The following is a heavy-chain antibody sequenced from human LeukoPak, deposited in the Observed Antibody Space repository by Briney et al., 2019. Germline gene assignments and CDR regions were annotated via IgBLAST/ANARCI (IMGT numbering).Heavy chain of an antibody. CDR3: ARARPYCSGGSCYYGY. Sequence: SVKVSFKASGGTFSIYAISWVRQAPGQGLEWMGRIIPIFGTANYAQKLQGRVTITADESTSTAYMELSSLRSEDTAVYYCARARPYCSGGSCYYGYWGQGTLVTVSS. J-gene: IGHJ4*02. CDR2: IIPIFGTA. CDR1: GGTFSIYA. D-gene: IGHD2-15*01. V-gene: IGHV1-69*15.